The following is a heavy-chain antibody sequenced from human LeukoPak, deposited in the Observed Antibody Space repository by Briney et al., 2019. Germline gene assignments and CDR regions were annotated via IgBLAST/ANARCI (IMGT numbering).Heavy chain of an antibody. CDR1: GGSISSGDYY. D-gene: IGHD3-10*01. J-gene: IGHJ4*02. CDR2: IYYSGST. V-gene: IGHV4-30-4*08. Sequence: SQTLSLTCTVSGGSISSGDYYWSWIRQPPGKGLEWIGYIYYSGSTYYNPSLKSRVTISVDTSKNQFSLKLSSVTAADTAVYYCARGEDYGSGSYLAYWGQGTLVTVSS. CDR3: ARGEDYGSGSYLAY.